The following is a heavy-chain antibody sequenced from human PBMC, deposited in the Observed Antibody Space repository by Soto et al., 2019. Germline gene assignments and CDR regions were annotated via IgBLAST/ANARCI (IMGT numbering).Heavy chain of an antibody. J-gene: IGHJ6*02. CDR3: ARDDYDSSGYYQNFYYYYYGMDV. Sequence: ASVKVSCKASGYTFTSYDINWVRQATGQGLEWMGWMNPNSGNTKYSQKLQGRVTMTTDTSTSTAYMELRSLRSDDTAVYYCARDDYDSSGYYQNFYYYYYGMDVWGQGTTVTVSS. CDR1: GYTFTSYD. V-gene: IGHV1-18*01. D-gene: IGHD3-22*01. CDR2: MNPNSGNT.